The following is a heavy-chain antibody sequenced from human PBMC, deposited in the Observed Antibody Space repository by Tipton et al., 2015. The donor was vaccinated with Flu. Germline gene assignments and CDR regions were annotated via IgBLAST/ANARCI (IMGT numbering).Heavy chain of an antibody. Sequence: TLSLTCTVSGGSLSSYFWSWIRQPAGKGLEWIGRIYPSGNTNYNPSLQSRVTMSGDTSKNQFSLQLNSVTAEDTAVYYCARGSGSGTEMTFYVWGPGTVVTVSS. CDR2: IYPSGNT. J-gene: IGHJ4*02. D-gene: IGHD3-10*01. CDR3: ARGSGSGTEMTFYV. CDR1: GGSLSSYF. V-gene: IGHV4-4*07.